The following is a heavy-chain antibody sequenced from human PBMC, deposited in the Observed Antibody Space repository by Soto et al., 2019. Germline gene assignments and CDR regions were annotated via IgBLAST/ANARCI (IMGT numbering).Heavy chain of an antibody. CDR1: GGAMHNYY. J-gene: IGHJ3*02. Sequence: SETLSLTXAVSGGAMHNYYWHWIRQSPGKGLEWIGYVYSGGSTTHNPSLRNRVSVSLDLAKNQVSLSLRSVTAADTAVYYCARYPWRNLRIEAFDIWGQGTMVTVS. V-gene: IGHV4-59*01. D-gene: IGHD4-4*01. CDR2: VYSGGST. CDR3: ARYPWRNLRIEAFDI.